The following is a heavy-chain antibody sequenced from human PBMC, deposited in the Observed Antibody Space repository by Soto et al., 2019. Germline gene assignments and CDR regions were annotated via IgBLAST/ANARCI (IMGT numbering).Heavy chain of an antibody. CDR1: GYSFTSYW. D-gene: IGHD4-17*01. Sequence: GESLKISCKGSGYSFTSYWISWVRQMPGKGLEWMGRIDPSDSYTNYSPSFQGHVTISADKSISTAYLQWSSLKASATAMYYCARTHYLTTVTHDAFDIWGQGTMVTVSS. V-gene: IGHV5-10-1*01. CDR3: ARTHYLTTVTHDAFDI. J-gene: IGHJ3*02. CDR2: IDPSDSYT.